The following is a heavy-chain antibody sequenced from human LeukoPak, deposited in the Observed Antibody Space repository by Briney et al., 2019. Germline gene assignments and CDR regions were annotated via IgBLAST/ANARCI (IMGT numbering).Heavy chain of an antibody. V-gene: IGHV3-21*01. CDR2: ITSTGSYT. Sequence: GSLRLSCAASGFTFSTYNMNWVRQSPGKGLEWLSSITSTGSYTFYADSVKGRFTISRDNAKNSLYLQMNSLTAEDTAIYYCARDPYSGAYGDSYYYYMDVWGKGTTVTISS. CDR1: GFTFSTYN. J-gene: IGHJ6*03. CDR3: ARDPYSGAYGDSYYYYMDV. D-gene: IGHD1-26*01.